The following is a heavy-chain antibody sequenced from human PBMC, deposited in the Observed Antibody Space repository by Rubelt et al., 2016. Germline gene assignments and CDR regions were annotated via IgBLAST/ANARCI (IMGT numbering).Heavy chain of an antibody. CDR2: IYTSGNT. J-gene: IGHJ4*02. V-gene: IGHV4-4*07. CDR3: ARVVDISGYYVNFEY. D-gene: IGHD3-22*01. Sequence: QVQLQESGPGLVKPSETLSLTCTVSGGSISSYYWSWIRQPAGQGLEWIGRIYTSGNTNYNPSLKNPAPLSVKTSRNTLSLKLRSVTAADTAVYYCARVVDISGYYVNFEYWGQGTLVTVSS. CDR1: GGSISSYY.